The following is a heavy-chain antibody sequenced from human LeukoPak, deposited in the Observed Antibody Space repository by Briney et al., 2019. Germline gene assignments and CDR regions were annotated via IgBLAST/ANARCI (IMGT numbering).Heavy chain of an antibody. J-gene: IGHJ6*02. CDR3: ARSDYYGSGRGSFDV. CDR1: GGSISSSSYY. V-gene: IGHV4-39*01. Sequence: PSETLSLTCTVSGGSISSSSYYWGWIRQPPGKGLEWIGSIYYSGGTYYNPSLKSRATISVDTSKNQFSLKLSSVTAADTAVYYCARSDYYGSGRGSFDVWGQGATVSVSS. CDR2: IYYSGGT. D-gene: IGHD3-10*01.